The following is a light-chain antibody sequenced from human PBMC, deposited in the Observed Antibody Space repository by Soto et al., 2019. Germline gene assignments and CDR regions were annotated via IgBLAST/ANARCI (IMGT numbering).Light chain of an antibody. J-gene: IGLJ2*01. V-gene: IGLV2-23*01. CDR3: CSYAGSSPYVV. CDR1: SSDVGSYNL. Sequence: QSVLTQPASVSGSPGQSITISCTGTSSDVGSYNLVSWYQQHPGKAPKLMIYEGSKWPSGVSNRFSGSKSGNTASLTISGLQAEDEADYYCCSYAGSSPYVVFGGGTKVTVL. CDR2: EGS.